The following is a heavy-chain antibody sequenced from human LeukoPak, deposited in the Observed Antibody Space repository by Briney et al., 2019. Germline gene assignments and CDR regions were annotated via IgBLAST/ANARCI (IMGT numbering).Heavy chain of an antibody. J-gene: IGHJ5*02. D-gene: IGHD1-7*01. Sequence: SVKVSCKASGYTFTSYAMNWVRQAPGQGLEWMGGIIPIFGTANYAQKFQGRVTITADKSTSTAYMELSSLRSEDTAVYYCARANWNYNKFDPWGQGTLVTVSS. V-gene: IGHV1-69*06. CDR2: IIPIFGTA. CDR1: GYTFTSYA. CDR3: ARANWNYNKFDP.